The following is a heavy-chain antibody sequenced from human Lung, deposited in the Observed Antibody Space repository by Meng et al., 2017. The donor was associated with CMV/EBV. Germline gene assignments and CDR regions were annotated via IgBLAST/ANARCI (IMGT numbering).Heavy chain of an antibody. Sequence: ASGFTVSGNYMSWVRQAPGKGVEWVSVIYSGGSTYYADSVKGRFTISRDNSKNTLYLQMNSLRAEDTAVYYCARCIAARRNWYFDLWGRGTLVTVSS. V-gene: IGHV3-53*01. CDR2: IYSGGST. CDR1: GFTVSGNY. J-gene: IGHJ2*01. CDR3: ARCIAARRNWYFDL. D-gene: IGHD6-6*01.